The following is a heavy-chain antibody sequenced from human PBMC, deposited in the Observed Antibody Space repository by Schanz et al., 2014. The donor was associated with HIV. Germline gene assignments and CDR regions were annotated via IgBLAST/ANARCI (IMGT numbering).Heavy chain of an antibody. CDR2: ISGSGGST. D-gene: IGHD6-13*01. Sequence: EVQLLESGGGLVQPGESLRLSCAVSGFRFSSHAMTWVRQAPGKGLEWVSNISGSGGSTFYADAVKGRFTISRDNSKKRLFLQMNSLRPEDTAVYYCAKVGRIYSTTWIDHWGQGTLVTVSS. CDR1: GFRFSSHA. V-gene: IGHV3-23*01. J-gene: IGHJ4*02. CDR3: AKVGRIYSTTWIDH.